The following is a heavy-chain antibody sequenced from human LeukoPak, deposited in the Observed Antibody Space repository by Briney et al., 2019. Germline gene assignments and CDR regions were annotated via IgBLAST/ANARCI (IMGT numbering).Heavy chain of an antibody. CDR2: ISRNGDNT. D-gene: IGHD6-13*01. CDR3: AKGGIAAAVDY. J-gene: IGHJ4*02. V-gene: IGHV3-23*01. CDR1: GFTFYTYA. Sequence: SGGSLRLSCAASGFTFYTYAMSWVRQAPGKGLEWVSSISRNGDNTYYAYSVKGRFTISRDNSKNTLYLQMNSLRAEDTAVYYCAKGGIAAAVDYWGQGTLVTVSS.